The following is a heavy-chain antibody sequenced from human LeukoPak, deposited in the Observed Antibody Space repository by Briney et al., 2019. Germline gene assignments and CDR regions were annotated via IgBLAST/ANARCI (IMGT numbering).Heavy chain of an antibody. D-gene: IGHD1-1*01. CDR2: INPNSGGT. Sequence: ASVKVSCKASGYTFTGYYMHWVRQAPGQGLEWMGWINPNSGGTNYAQKFQGRVTMTRDTSISTAYMELSRLRSDDTAVYYCARVAIIGATGDHWGQGTLVTVSS. J-gene: IGHJ4*02. CDR3: ARVAIIGATGDH. CDR1: GYTFTGYY. V-gene: IGHV1-2*02.